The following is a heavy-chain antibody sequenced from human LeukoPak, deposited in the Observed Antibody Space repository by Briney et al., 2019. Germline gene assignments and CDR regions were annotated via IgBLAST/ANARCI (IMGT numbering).Heavy chain of an antibody. CDR1: GGSISSSNW. CDR3: ARLGIKYYYGSGSYYKSAFDI. Sequence: SETLSLTCAVSGGSISSSNWWSWVRQPPGKRLEWIGEIYHSGSTNYNPSLKSRVTISVDKSKNQFSLKLSSVTAADTAVYYCARLGIKYYYGSGSYYKSAFDIWGQGTMVTVSS. J-gene: IGHJ3*02. CDR2: IYHSGST. V-gene: IGHV4-4*02. D-gene: IGHD3-10*01.